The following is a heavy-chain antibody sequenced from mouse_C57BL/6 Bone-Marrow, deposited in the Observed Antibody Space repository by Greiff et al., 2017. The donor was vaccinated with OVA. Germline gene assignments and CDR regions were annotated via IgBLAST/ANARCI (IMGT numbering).Heavy chain of an antibody. J-gene: IGHJ1*03. CDR1: GFTFTDYY. Sequence: EVKLMESGGGLVQPGGSLSLSCAASGFTFTDYYMSWVRQPPGKALEWLGFIRNKANGYTTEYSASVKGRFTISRDNSQSILYLQMNALRAEDSATYYCARSHYYGSSSDVWGTGTTVTVSS. CDR3: ARSHYYGSSSDV. D-gene: IGHD1-1*01. V-gene: IGHV7-3*01. CDR2: IRNKANGYTT.